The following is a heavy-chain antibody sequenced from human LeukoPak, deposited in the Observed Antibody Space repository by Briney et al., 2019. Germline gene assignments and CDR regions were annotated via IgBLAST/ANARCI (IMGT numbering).Heavy chain of an antibody. D-gene: IGHD2-15*01. CDR2: IYYSGST. CDR3: ARHSSRAAKPPGFDP. V-gene: IGHV4-59*08. CDR1: GGSISSYY. Sequence: SETLSLTCTVSGGSISSYYWSWIRQPPGKGLEWIGYIYYSGSTNYNPSLKSRATISVDTSKNQFSLKLSSVTAADTAVYYCARHSSRAAKPPGFDPWGQGTLVTVSS. J-gene: IGHJ5*02.